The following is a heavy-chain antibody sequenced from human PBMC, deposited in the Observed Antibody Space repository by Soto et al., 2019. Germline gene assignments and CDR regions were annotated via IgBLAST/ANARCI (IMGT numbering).Heavy chain of an antibody. J-gene: IGHJ5*02. Sequence: PSETLSLTCTVSGGSMSSYYWTWIRQPAGKGLEWIGRVYSSGGTHYNPSLKNRVTISLDTSKNQFSLRLLSVTDADTAVYYCARGQRFSDWFDPWGQGTSVTVSS. V-gene: IGHV4-4*07. CDR1: GGSMSSYY. CDR3: ARGQRFSDWFDP. D-gene: IGHD3-3*01. CDR2: VYSSGGT.